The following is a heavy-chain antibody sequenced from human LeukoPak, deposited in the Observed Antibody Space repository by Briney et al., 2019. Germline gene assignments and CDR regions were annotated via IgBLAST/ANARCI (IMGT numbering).Heavy chain of an antibody. D-gene: IGHD3-10*01. CDR2: IYSGGTT. V-gene: IGHV3-53*04. CDR1: GFTFSSYA. J-gene: IGHJ4*02. Sequence: PGGSLRLSCAASGFTFSSYAMSWVRQAPGKGLEWVSTIYSGGTTYYADSVMGRFTISRHNSRNTLYLQTNSLRAEDTAVYYCARAGSGSYSHFDYWGQGTLVTVSS. CDR3: ARAGSGSYSHFDY.